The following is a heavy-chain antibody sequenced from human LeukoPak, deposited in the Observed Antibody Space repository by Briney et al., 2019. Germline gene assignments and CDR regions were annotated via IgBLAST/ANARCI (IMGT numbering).Heavy chain of an antibody. V-gene: IGHV3-53*01. CDR3: ARANSYGGPFDY. Sequence: GGSLRLSCAASGFTVSSNYMSWVRQAPGKGLEWVSLIYSGDSTYYADSVKGRFTISRDNSKNALYLQMNSLRAEDTAVYYCARANSYGGPFDYWGQGTLVTVSS. CDR1: GFTVSSNY. J-gene: IGHJ4*02. D-gene: IGHD5-18*01. CDR2: IYSGDST.